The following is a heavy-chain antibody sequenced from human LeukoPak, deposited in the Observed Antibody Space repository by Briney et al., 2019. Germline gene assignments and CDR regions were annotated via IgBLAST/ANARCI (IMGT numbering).Heavy chain of an antibody. Sequence: SETLSLTCAVYGGSFSGYYWSWIRQPPGKGLEWIGEINHSGSTNYNPSLKSRVTISVDTSKNQFFLKLSSVTAADTAVYYCARGEETTKEIDYWGQGTLVTVSS. CDR2: INHSGST. D-gene: IGHD1-1*01. CDR3: ARGEETTKEIDY. J-gene: IGHJ4*02. V-gene: IGHV4-34*01. CDR1: GGSFSGYY.